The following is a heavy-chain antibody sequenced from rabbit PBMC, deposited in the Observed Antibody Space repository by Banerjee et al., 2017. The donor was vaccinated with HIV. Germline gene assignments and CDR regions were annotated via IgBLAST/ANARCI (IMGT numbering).Heavy chain of an antibody. Sequence: EESGGDLVKPGASLTLTCTASGFDFSSYGVSWVRQAPGKGLEWIGYIDPVFGSTYYASWVNGRFTISSHNAQNTLYLQLNSLTAADTATYFCVRDGYDDYRWGQGTL. CDR2: IDPVFGST. J-gene: IGHJ4*01. D-gene: IGHD2-1*01. CDR1: GFDFSSYG. V-gene: IGHV1S47*01. CDR3: VRDGYDDYR.